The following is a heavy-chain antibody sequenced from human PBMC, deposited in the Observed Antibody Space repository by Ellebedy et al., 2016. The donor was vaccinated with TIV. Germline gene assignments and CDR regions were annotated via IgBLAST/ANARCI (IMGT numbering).Heavy chain of an antibody. CDR3: AKLVSSGWPADY. J-gene: IGHJ4*02. CDR2: INSGGTT. V-gene: IGHV3-53*01. CDR1: VFTVRSNY. D-gene: IGHD6-19*01. Sequence: GGSLRLSCAVSVFTVRSNYMSWVRQAPGKGLEWVSSINSGGTTYYADSVKGRFTISRDNSKNTLYLQMNSLRAEDTAVYYCAKLVSSGWPADYWGQGTLVTVSS.